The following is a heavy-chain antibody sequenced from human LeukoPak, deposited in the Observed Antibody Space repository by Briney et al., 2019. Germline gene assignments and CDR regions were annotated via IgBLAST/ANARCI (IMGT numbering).Heavy chain of an antibody. Sequence: GGSLRLSCAAFAFTFSGSVMHWVRQASGKGLEWVGRIRSKANSYATAYAASVKGRFTISRDDSKNTAYLQMNSLKTEDTAVYYCTRQFIAARPVYYYYYMDVWGKGTTVTVSS. CDR2: IRSKANSYAT. CDR3: TRQFIAARPVYYYYYMDV. J-gene: IGHJ6*03. V-gene: IGHV3-73*01. CDR1: AFTFSGSV. D-gene: IGHD6-6*01.